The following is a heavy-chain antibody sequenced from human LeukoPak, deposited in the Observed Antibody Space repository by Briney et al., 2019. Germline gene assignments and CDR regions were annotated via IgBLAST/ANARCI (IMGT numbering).Heavy chain of an antibody. Sequence: GGSLRLPCAASGFTFDDYAMHWVRQAPGKGLEWVSGISWNSGSIGYADSVKGRFTISRGNAKNSLYLQMNSLRAEDTALYYCALGAYYYDSSGAGAFDIWGQGTMVTVSS. D-gene: IGHD3-22*01. CDR3: ALGAYYYDSSGAGAFDI. CDR1: GFTFDDYA. CDR2: ISWNSGSI. V-gene: IGHV3-9*01. J-gene: IGHJ3*02.